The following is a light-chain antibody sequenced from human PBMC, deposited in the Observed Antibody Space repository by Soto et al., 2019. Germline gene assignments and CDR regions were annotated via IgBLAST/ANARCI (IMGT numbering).Light chain of an antibody. CDR2: LEGSGSY. Sequence: QLVLTQSSSASASLGSSVKLTCTLSSGHSSYIIAWHQQQPGKAPRYLMKLEGSGSYNKGSGVPDRFSGSSSGADRYLTISNLQSEDEADYYCETWDSNTHRYVFGTGTKVTV. V-gene: IGLV4-60*03. J-gene: IGLJ1*01. CDR1: SGHSSYI. CDR3: ETWDSNTHRYV.